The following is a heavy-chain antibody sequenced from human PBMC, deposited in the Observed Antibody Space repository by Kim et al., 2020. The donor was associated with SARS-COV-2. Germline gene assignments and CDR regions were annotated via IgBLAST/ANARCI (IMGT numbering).Heavy chain of an antibody. CDR2: ISGSGVST. V-gene: IGHV3-23*01. CDR3: AKQEGRRDGYNKDYFDY. J-gene: IGHJ4*02. CDR1: GFTFSSYA. Sequence: GGSLRLSCAASGFTFSSYAMTWVRQAPGKGLEWVSSISGSGVSTYYADSVKGRFTISRDNSKNTLYLQMNSLRDEDTAVYYCAKQEGRRDGYNKDYFDYWGQGTLVTVSS. D-gene: IGHD5-12*01.